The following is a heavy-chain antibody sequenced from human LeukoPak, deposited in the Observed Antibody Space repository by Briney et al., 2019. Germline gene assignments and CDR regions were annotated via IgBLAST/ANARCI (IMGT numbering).Heavy chain of an antibody. CDR1: GFTFSSYA. V-gene: IGHV3-30*04. CDR2: ISYGGSNK. Sequence: PGGSLRLSCAASGFTFSSYAMHWVRQAPGKGLEWVAVISYGGSNKYYADSVKGRFTISRDNSKNTLYLQMNSLRAEDTAVYYCAREAGIAAAGPLFDYWGQGTLVTVSS. J-gene: IGHJ4*02. CDR3: AREAGIAAAGPLFDY. D-gene: IGHD6-13*01.